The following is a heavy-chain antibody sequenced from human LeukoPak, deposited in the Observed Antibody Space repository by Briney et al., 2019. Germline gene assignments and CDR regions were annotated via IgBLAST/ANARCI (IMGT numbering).Heavy chain of an antibody. CDR3: AKGIYSSGWSYFDY. CDR2: LSVSGITT. V-gene: IGHV3-23*01. Sequence: GGSLRLSCAASGFTFSNSAMSWVRQAPGKGLEWVSTLSVSGITTYYADSVKGRFTISGDNSKNTLYLQMNSLRAEDTAVYYCAKGIYSSGWSYFDYWGHGTLVTVSS. D-gene: IGHD6-19*01. CDR1: GFTFSNSA. J-gene: IGHJ4*01.